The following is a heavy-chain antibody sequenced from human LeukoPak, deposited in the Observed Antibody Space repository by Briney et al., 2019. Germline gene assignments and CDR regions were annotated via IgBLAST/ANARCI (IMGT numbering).Heavy chain of an antibody. CDR3: ARPPRIAAAGRNWFDP. V-gene: IGHV1-2*06. D-gene: IGHD6-13*01. CDR1: GYTFTGYY. J-gene: IGHJ5*02. Sequence: ASVKASCKASGYTFTGYYMHWVRQAPGQGLEWMGRINPNSGGTNYAQKFQGRVTMTRDTSISTAYMELSRLRSDDTAVYYCARPPRIAAAGRNWFDPWGQGTLVTVSS. CDR2: INPNSGGT.